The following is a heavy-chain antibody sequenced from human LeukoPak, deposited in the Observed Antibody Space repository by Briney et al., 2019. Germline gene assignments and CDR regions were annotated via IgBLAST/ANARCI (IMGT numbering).Heavy chain of an antibody. CDR3: ARDQDAAVSFDY. CDR2: ISSSSSYI. Sequence: PGGSLRLSCAASGFTFSSYSMNWVRQAPGKGLEWVSSISSSSSYIYYADSVKGRFTISRDNAKNSLYLQMNSLRAEDTAVYYCARDQDAAVSFDYWGQGTLVTVSS. D-gene: IGHD2-15*01. CDR1: GFTFSSYS. J-gene: IGHJ4*02. V-gene: IGHV3-21*01.